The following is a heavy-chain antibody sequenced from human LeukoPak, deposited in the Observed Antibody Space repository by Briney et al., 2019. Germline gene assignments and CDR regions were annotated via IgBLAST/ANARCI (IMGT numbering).Heavy chain of an antibody. Sequence: ALVKVSCKASGYTFTSYAMHWVRQAPGQRLEWMGWINAGNGNTKYSQKFQGRVTITRDTSASTAYMELSSLRSEDTAVYYCARDGLPSYSSSWYDDYYYYYGMDVWGKGTTVTVSS. V-gene: IGHV1-3*01. CDR1: GYTFTSYA. CDR2: INAGNGNT. D-gene: IGHD6-13*01. CDR3: ARDGLPSYSSSWYDDYYYYYGMDV. J-gene: IGHJ6*04.